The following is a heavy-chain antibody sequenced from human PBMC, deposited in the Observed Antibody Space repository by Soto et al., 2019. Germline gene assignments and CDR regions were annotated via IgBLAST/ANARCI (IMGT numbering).Heavy chain of an antibody. CDR2: IGNSGDT. D-gene: IGHD2-8*01. J-gene: IGHJ6*02. CDR1: GFTFKNYD. V-gene: IGHV3-13*01. CDR3: VRAGVAPYYYYGMDV. Sequence: GGYLILSCAASGFTFKNYDMYWVRQAPGKGLEWVSSIGNSGDTNYAGSVKGRFTISRENDRNALYLQMNSLRGGDTAVYFCVRAGVAPYYYYGMDVWGQGT.